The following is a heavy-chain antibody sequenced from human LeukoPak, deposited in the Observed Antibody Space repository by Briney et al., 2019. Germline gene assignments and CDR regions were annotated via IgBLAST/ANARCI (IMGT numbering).Heavy chain of an antibody. D-gene: IGHD3-10*01. Sequence: ASVKVSCKASGYTFTSYGISWVRQAPGQGLEWMGWINPNSGGTNYAQKFQGRVTMTRDTSISTAYMELSRLRSDDTAVYYCARALLWFGELSGFDYWGQGTLVTVSS. CDR3: ARALLWFGELSGFDY. CDR2: INPNSGGT. V-gene: IGHV1-2*02. J-gene: IGHJ4*02. CDR1: GYTFTSYG.